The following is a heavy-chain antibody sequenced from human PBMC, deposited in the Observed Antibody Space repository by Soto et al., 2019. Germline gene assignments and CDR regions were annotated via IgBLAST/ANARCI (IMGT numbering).Heavy chain of an antibody. CDR1: GGTFSSYA. D-gene: IGHD3-22*01. Sequence: ASVKVCCKARGGTFSSYAIRWLRESTGQGREWMGGIIPIFGTANYAQKFQGRVTITADESTSTAYMELSSLRSEDTAVYYCARLSSYYDSSGSFDYWGQGTLVTVSS. J-gene: IGHJ4*02. V-gene: IGHV1-69*13. CDR3: ARLSSYYDSSGSFDY. CDR2: IIPIFGTA.